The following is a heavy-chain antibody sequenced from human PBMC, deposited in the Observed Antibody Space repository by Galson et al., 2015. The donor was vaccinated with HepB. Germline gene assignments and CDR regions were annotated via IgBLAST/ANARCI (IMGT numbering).Heavy chain of an antibody. CDR3: ASSEPTYYYYGMDV. J-gene: IGHJ6*02. Sequence: SETLSLTCTVSGGSISSSSYYWGWIRQPPGTGLEWIGSIYYSGSTYYNPSLKRRVTISVDTSKNPFSLKLSSVTAADTAVYYCASSEPTYYYYGMDVWGQGTTVTVSS. CDR1: GGSISSSSYY. CDR2: IYYSGST. D-gene: IGHD1-14*01. V-gene: IGHV4-39*01.